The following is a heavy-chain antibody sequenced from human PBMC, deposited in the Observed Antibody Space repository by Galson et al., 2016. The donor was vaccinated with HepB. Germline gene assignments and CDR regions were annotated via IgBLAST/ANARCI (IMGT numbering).Heavy chain of an antibody. D-gene: IGHD3-16*01. CDR3: ARLSCSTTDCLHPPYDS. CDR1: GDAVRGGTYSYY. CDR2: VYSHGTT. J-gene: IGHJ4*02. Sequence: TLSLTCSVSGDAVRGGTYSYYWTWIRQPAGKGLEWIGRVYSHGTTNYNPSLNRRVTISLDTSKNQFSLMLTSVTAADTGMYYCARLSCSTTDCLHPPYDSWGQGTLVTVSS. V-gene: IGHV4-61*02.